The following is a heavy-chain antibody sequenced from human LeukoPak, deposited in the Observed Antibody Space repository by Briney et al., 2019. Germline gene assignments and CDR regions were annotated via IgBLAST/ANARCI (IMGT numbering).Heavy chain of an antibody. V-gene: IGHV1-8*03. D-gene: IGHD6-6*01. CDR1: GYTFTSYD. CDR3: ARSRAYSSSSLGY. CDR2: MNPNSGNT. Sequence: VASVKVSCKASGYTFTSYDINWVRQATGQGLEWMGWMNPNSGNTGYAQKFQGRVTITRNTSISTAYMELSSLRSEDTAVYYCARSRAYSSSSLGYWGQGTLVTVSS. J-gene: IGHJ4*02.